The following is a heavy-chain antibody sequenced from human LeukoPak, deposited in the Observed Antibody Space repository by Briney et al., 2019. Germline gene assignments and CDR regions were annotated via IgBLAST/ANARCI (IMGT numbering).Heavy chain of an antibody. J-gene: IGHJ6*03. D-gene: IGHD4-17*01. Sequence: ASVKVSCKASGYTFTIYYIHWVRQAPGQGGEGMGIINPSGGSTSYAQKFQGRVPMPRDTSTSTIYMELSSLRSEDTAVYYCARDVPTGYYYYMDVWGKGTTVTVSS. CDR1: GYTFTIYY. CDR2: INPSGGST. CDR3: ARDVPTGYYYYMDV. V-gene: IGHV1-46*01.